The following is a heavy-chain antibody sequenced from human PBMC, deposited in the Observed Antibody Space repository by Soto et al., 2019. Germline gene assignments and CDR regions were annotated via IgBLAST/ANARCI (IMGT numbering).Heavy chain of an antibody. CDR2: ISGSGGST. Sequence: GGSLRQSCPPSGFPASTCAMGWVRQARGKGLEWVSAISGSGGSTYYADSGKGRFAISRDNSKNTLYLQMNSLRAEDTAVYYCAKTSSGYPFGYFDYWGQGT. J-gene: IGHJ4*02. CDR1: GFPASTCA. CDR3: AKTSSGYPFGYFDY. D-gene: IGHD3-22*01. V-gene: IGHV3-23*01.